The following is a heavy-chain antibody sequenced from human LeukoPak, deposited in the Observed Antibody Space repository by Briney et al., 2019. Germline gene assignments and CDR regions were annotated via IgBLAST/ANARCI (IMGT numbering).Heavy chain of an antibody. Sequence: VGSLRLSCAASGFTFSSYGMHWVRQAPGKGLEWVAFIWYDGSNKYYAGSVKGRFTISRDNSKNTLYLQMNSLRAEDTAVYYCAKQYYSDSSGPPPGAFDIWGQGTMVTVSS. D-gene: IGHD3-22*01. CDR3: AKQYYSDSSGPPPGAFDI. CDR1: GFTFSSYG. J-gene: IGHJ3*02. V-gene: IGHV3-30*02. CDR2: IWYDGSNK.